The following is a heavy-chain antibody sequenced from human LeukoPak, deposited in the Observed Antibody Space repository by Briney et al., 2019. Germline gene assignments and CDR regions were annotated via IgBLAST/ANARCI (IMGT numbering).Heavy chain of an antibody. J-gene: IGHJ4*02. CDR2: ISHDGDNK. Sequence: GGSLRLSCAASGFTYSSFPMHWLRQAPGKGLEGWAVISHDGDNKYYSDSVRGRFTISRDNSKNTLYLQMSSLGAEDTAVYYCVKDARYSSSTSCYAGDYWGQGSLVTVSS. CDR1: GFTYSSFP. V-gene: IGHV3-30*14. D-gene: IGHD2-2*01. CDR3: VKDARYSSSTSCYAGDY.